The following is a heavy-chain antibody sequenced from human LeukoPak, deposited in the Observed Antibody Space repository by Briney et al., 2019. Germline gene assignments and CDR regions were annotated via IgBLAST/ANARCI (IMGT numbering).Heavy chain of an antibody. CDR3: AREGDGYNSPIDS. CDR2: ITSSSSYI. Sequence: ETLSLTCTVSGDSISGSSFHWGWIRQPPGKGLEWVSSITSSSSYIYYGDSVKGRFTISRDNARNSLYLQMNSLRAEDTAVYYCAREGDGYNSPIDSWGQGTLVTVSS. J-gene: IGHJ4*02. V-gene: IGHV3-21*01. D-gene: IGHD5-24*01. CDR1: GDSISGSS.